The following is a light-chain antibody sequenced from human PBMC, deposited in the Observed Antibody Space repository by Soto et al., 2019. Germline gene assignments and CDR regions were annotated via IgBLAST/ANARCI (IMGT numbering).Light chain of an antibody. Sequence: QSALTQPPSASGSPGQSATISCTGTRTDIGNYNYVSWYQQHPGKAPKLMIFEVTKRPSGVPDRFSGSKSGNTASLTISGLQADDEADYYCCSYSGAGDLGVFGTGTKVTVL. J-gene: IGLJ1*01. V-gene: IGLV2-8*01. CDR2: EVT. CDR3: CSYSGAGDLGV. CDR1: RTDIGNYNY.